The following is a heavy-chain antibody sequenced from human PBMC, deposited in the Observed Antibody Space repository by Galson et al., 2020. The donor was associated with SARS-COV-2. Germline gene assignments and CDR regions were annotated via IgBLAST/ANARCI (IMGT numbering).Heavy chain of an antibody. CDR1: RYTFTGYY. D-gene: IGHD3-10*01. V-gene: IGHV1-2*02. Sequence: GESLKISCKASRYTFTGYYMHWVRQAPGQGLEWMGWINPNSGGTNYAQQFQGRVTMTRDTSISTAYMELSRLRSDDTAVYYCARDRITMVRGVRDGFDPWGQGTLVTVSS. CDR2: INPNSGGT. J-gene: IGHJ5*02. CDR3: ARDRITMVRGVRDGFDP.